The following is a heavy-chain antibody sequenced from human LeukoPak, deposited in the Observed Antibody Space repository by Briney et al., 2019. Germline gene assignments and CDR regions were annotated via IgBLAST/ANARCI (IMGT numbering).Heavy chain of an antibody. J-gene: IGHJ4*02. CDR1: GYTFTGYY. CDR3: AIAIKDSYGFG. V-gene: IGHV1-2*06. Sequence: APVKVSCKASGYTFTGYYMHWVRQAPGQGLEWMGRINPNSGGTNYGQKFQGRVTMTRDTSISTAYMELSRLRSDDTAVYYCAIAIKDSYGFGWGQGTLVTVSS. D-gene: IGHD5-18*01. CDR2: INPNSGGT.